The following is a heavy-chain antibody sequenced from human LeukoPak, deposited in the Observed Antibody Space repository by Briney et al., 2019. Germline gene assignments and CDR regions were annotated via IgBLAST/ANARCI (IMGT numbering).Heavy chain of an antibody. D-gene: IGHD3-22*01. J-gene: IGHJ4*02. CDR3: ARTRKDYYDNSGLFDS. CDR1: GFTFSGYY. Sequence: AGGSLRLSCAASGFTFSGYYMSWIRQAPGKGLEWVSYISSSGSTMYYPDSVEGRFTISRDNAKNSLFLQMNSLRAEDTAVYFCARTRKDYYDNSGLFDSWGQGTLVTVSS. CDR2: ISSSGSTM. V-gene: IGHV3-11*01.